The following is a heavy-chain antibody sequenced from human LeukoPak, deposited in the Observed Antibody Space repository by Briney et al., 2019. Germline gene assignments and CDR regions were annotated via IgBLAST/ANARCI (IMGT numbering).Heavy chain of an antibody. CDR2: IRVGGET. CDR3: ASGSYGLY. J-gene: IGHJ4*02. Sequence: GGSLRLSCAASGFTFSSYAMSWVRQAPGKGLEWVSAIRVGGETHYADSVKGRFTISRDNAKNSLYLQMNSLRAEDTAVYYCASGSYGLYWGQGTLVTVSS. D-gene: IGHD2-15*01. V-gene: IGHV3-23*01. CDR1: GFTFSSYA.